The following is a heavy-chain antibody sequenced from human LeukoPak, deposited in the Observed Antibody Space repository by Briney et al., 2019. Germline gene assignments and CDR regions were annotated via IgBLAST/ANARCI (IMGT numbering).Heavy chain of an antibody. D-gene: IGHD2-2*02. J-gene: IGHJ4*02. CDR2: ISSSSSYI. CDR1: GFTFSSYS. V-gene: IGHV3-21*04. Sequence: GGSLRLSCAASGFTFSSYSMNWVRQAPGKGLEWVSSISSSSSYIYYADSVKGRFTISRDNAKNSLYLQMNSLRAEDTALYYCAAYCSSTSCYRYFDYWGQGTLVTVSS. CDR3: AAYCSSTSCYRYFDY.